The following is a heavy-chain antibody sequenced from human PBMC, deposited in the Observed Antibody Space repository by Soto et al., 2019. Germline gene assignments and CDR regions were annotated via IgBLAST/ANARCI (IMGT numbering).Heavy chain of an antibody. CDR2: TYYRSTWRH. V-gene: IGHV6-1*01. J-gene: IGHJ4*02. CDR3: ARGVAGTGFDL. D-gene: IGHD6-19*01. Sequence: SQTLSLTCAISGDSVSSNTAAWNLIMSSPSRGLEWLGRTYYRSTWRHDYAVSVKSRITVNPDTSKNHFSLQLNSVTPDDTAVYYCARGVAGTGFDLWGQGTLVTVSS. CDR1: GDSVSSNTAA.